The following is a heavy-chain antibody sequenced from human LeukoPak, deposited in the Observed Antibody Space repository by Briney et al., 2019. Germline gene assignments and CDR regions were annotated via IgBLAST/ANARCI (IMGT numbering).Heavy chain of an antibody. Sequence: PGGSLRLSCAVSGFTFSSYAMSWVRQAPGKGLEWVSAISGSGGSTYYADSVKGRFTISRDNSRNTLYLQMNSLRAEDTAVYYCARDLTSGWYEFDYWGQGTLVTVSS. J-gene: IGHJ4*02. CDR2: ISGSGGST. D-gene: IGHD6-19*01. CDR1: GFTFSSYA. V-gene: IGHV3-23*01. CDR3: ARDLTSGWYEFDY.